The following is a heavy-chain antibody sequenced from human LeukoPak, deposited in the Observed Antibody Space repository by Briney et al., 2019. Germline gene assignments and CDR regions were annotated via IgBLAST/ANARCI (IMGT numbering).Heavy chain of an antibody. Sequence: PSETLSLTCTVSGGSISSYYWSWIRQPPGKGLEWIGYIYYSGSTNYNPSLKSRVTISVDTSKNQFSLKPSSVTAADTAVYYCARSSLRYVSGGFLGYFDYWGQGTLVTVSS. D-gene: IGHD3-9*01. CDR1: GGSISSYY. CDR3: ARSSLRYVSGGFLGYFDY. V-gene: IGHV4-59*01. J-gene: IGHJ4*02. CDR2: IYYSGST.